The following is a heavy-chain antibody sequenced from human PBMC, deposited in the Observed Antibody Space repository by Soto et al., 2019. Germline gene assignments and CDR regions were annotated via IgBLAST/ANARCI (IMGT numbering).Heavy chain of an antibody. V-gene: IGHV3-30-3*01. D-gene: IGHD4-17*01. J-gene: IGHJ4*02. CDR2: ISYDGSNK. CDR3: ARDRDYGLLDY. CDR1: GFTFSSYA. Sequence: GSLRLSCAASGFTFSSYAMHWVRQAPGKGLEWVAVISYDGSNKYYADSVKGRFTISRDNSKNTLYLQMNSLRAEDTAVYYCARDRDYGLLDYWGQGTLVTVSS.